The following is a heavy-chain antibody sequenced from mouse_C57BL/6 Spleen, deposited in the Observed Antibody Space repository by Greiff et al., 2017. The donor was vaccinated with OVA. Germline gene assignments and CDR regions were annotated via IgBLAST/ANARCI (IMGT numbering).Heavy chain of an antibody. V-gene: IGHV7-3*01. CDR2: IRNKANGYTT. Sequence: EVKLVESGGGLVQPGGSLSLSCAASGFTFTVYYMSWVRQPPGKALEWLGFIRNKANGYTTEYSASVKGRFTISRDNSQSILYLQMNALRAEDSATYYCAYYSNYGGFAYWGQGTLVTVSA. CDR1: GFTFTVYY. CDR3: AYYSNYGGFAY. D-gene: IGHD2-5*01. J-gene: IGHJ3*01.